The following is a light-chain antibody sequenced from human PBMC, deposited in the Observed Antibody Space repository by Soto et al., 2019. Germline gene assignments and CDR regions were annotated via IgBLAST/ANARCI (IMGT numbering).Light chain of an antibody. CDR2: KAS. CDR3: QHHGT. V-gene: IGKV1-5*03. CDR1: QSISSW. Sequence: DIPMTQSPSTLSASVGDRVTITCRASQSISSWLAWYQQKPGKAPKLLIYKASSLESGVPSRFSGSGSGTEFTLTISSLQPDDFETYYCQHHGTFGQGTKLEIK. J-gene: IGKJ2*01.